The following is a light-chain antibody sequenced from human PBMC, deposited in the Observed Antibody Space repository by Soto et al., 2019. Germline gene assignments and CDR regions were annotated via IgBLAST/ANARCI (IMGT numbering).Light chain of an antibody. J-gene: IGKJ1*01. CDR2: ITS. CDR3: QQSYSPPWT. CDR1: QSIGTS. Sequence: DIPMTQSPSTLSASVGDRVTITCRAGQSIGTSLNWYQQKVGKAPKLLIYITSTLQSGVPSRFSGSGSGTDFTLTINSLQPEDLATYYCQQSYSPPWTFGQGTKVDI. V-gene: IGKV1-39*01.